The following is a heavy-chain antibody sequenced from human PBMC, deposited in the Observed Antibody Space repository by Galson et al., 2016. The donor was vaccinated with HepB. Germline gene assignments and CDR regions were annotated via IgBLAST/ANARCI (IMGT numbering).Heavy chain of an antibody. CDR3: AIYVLRYLEGFMETDPYYGMDV. V-gene: IGHV1-24*01. J-gene: IGHJ6*02. Sequence: SVKVSCKVSGYNLSELSVQWVRQAPAKGLEWMAGFDPEDGEIIYAQTFHGRVSMTEDTSSDTAYMELSSLKSDDTAVYYCAIYVLRYLEGFMETDPYYGMDVWGQGTTVTVSS. D-gene: IGHD3-3*01. CDR2: FDPEDGEI. CDR1: GYNLSELS.